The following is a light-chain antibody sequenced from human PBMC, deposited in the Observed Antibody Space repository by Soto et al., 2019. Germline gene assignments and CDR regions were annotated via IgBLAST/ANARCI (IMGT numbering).Light chain of an antibody. CDR2: SNN. CDR3: AAWDDSLFGWV. CDR1: SSNIGSHT. Sequence: QSVLTQPPSASGTPGQRGTISCSGSSSNIGSHTVDWFQQLPGTAPKLLIHSNNQRPSGVPDRFSGSKSGTSASLAISGLQSDDEADYYCAAWDDSLFGWVFGGGTKVTVL. J-gene: IGLJ3*02. V-gene: IGLV1-44*01.